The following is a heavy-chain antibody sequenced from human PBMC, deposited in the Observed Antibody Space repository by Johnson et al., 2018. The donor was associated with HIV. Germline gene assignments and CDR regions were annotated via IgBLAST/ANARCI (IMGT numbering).Heavy chain of an antibody. D-gene: IGHD5-24*01. Sequence: QVQLVESGGGVVRPGGSLRLSCAASGFTFSSYAMHWVRQAPGKGLEWVAVISYDGSNKHYADSVKGRFTISRDNSKNTLYLQMNSLRAEDTAVYYCAREGPSERAGFDIWGQGTMVTVSS. CDR1: GFTFSSYA. CDR3: AREGPSERAGFDI. V-gene: IGHV3-30*04. J-gene: IGHJ3*02. CDR2: ISYDGSNK.